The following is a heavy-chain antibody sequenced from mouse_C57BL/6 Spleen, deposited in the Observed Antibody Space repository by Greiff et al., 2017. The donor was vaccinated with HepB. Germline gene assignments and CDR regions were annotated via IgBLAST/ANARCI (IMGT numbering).Heavy chain of an antibody. Sequence: QVQLQQSGPELVKPGASVKISCKASGYAFSSSWMNWVKQRPGKGLEWIGRIYPGDGDTNYNGKFKGKATLTADKSSSTAYMQLSSLTSEDSAVYFCAYYGSSLENWYFDVWGTGTTVTVSS. CDR3: AYYGSSLENWYFDV. D-gene: IGHD1-1*01. CDR1: GYAFSSSW. V-gene: IGHV1-82*01. CDR2: IYPGDGDT. J-gene: IGHJ1*03.